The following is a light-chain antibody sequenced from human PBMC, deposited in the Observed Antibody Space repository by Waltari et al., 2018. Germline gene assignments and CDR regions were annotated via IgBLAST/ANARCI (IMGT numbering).Light chain of an antibody. CDR2: RND. V-gene: IGLV1-44*01. Sequence: QSELTQPPSASGTPGQKVTISCSGRYSNVGNNVVNWYQQFPGTAPKLLIYRNDQRPSGVPDRFSGSKSGTSASLAISGLRSEDEADYYWGSWDDSLNGRWVFGGGTKLTVL. CDR1: YSNVGNNV. J-gene: IGLJ2*01. CDR3: GSWDDSLNGRWV.